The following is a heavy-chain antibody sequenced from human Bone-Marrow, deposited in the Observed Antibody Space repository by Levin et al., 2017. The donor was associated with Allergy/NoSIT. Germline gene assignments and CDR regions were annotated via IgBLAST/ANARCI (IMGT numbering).Heavy chain of an antibody. Sequence: PCQTSGYNFHSYWIGWVRQKSGKGLEWMGVVWPGDSDTKYSVSFEGQVTISVDKSLSTTYLEWSSLKSSDTAVYYCARPWLPSCSGTSCYVLDSWGQGTRVTVSP. J-gene: IGHJ4*02. D-gene: IGHD2-2*01. V-gene: IGHV5-51*01. CDR2: VWPGDSDT. CDR1: GYNFHSYW. CDR3: ARPWLPSCSGTSCYVLDS.